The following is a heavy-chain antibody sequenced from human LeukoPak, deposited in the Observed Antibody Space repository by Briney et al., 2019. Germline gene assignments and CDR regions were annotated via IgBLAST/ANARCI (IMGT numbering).Heavy chain of an antibody. CDR2: IIDTGST. Sequence: SSETLSLTCAVYGGSFSGYYWTWIRQPPGKGLEWIGEIIDTGSTKYNSSLKSRVTISVDTSKNEFSLSLDSVTAADTAVYYFARGLASGYPPIPFDYWGQGTLVTVSS. J-gene: IGHJ4*02. V-gene: IGHV4-34*12. CDR1: GGSFSGYY. D-gene: IGHD3-3*01. CDR3: ARGLASGYPPIPFDY.